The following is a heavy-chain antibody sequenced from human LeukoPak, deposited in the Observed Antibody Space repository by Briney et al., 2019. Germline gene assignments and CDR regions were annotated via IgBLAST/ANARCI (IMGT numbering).Heavy chain of an antibody. V-gene: IGHV4-59*01. CDR2: IHYSGGT. D-gene: IGHD1-26*01. CDR1: GDSIRSYY. J-gene: IGHJ4*02. Sequence: SETLSLTCSVPGDSIRSYYWSWIRRPPGKGLEWIGYIHYSGGTNYSPSLKSRVTISVDTSKNHFSLKLSSVTAADTALYYCARSTYTGSYFGYWGQGTLVTVSS. CDR3: ARSTYTGSYFGY.